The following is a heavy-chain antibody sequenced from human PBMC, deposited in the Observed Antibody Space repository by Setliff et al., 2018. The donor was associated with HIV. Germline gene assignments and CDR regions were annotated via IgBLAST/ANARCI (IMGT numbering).Heavy chain of an antibody. CDR3: ARGSRAISGYGAFDY. D-gene: IGHD3-9*01. CDR1: GDSISSGGFY. Sequence: PSETLSLTCTVSGDSISSGGFYWTWTRQPAGKGLEYIGHIYIGVSTNSHPSLESRLAISADTSKNQFSLKLNSVTAADTAVYYCARGSRAISGYGAFDYWGRGILVTVSS. J-gene: IGHJ4*02. V-gene: IGHV4-61*09. CDR2: IYIGVST.